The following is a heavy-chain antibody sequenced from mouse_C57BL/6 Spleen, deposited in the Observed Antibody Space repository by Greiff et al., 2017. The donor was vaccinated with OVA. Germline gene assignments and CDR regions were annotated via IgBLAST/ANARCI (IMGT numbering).Heavy chain of an antibody. J-gene: IGHJ3*01. Sequence: EVQLQQSGAELVRPGASVKLSCTASGFNIKDDYMHWVKQRPEQGLEWIGWIDPENGDTEYASKFQGKATITADTSSNTAYLQLSSLTSEDTAVYYCTGATTVGITDYWGQGTLVTVSA. CDR2: IDPENGDT. V-gene: IGHV14-4*01. CDR1: GFNIKDDY. CDR3: TGATTVGITDY. D-gene: IGHD1-1*01.